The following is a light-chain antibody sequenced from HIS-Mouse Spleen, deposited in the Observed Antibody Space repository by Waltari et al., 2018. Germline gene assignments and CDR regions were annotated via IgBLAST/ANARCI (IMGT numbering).Light chain of an antibody. CDR3: CSYAGSYTGV. CDR2: DVS. Sequence: QSALTQPRSVSGSPGQSVTISCTGTSSDVGGYNYVSWYQQHPGKAPKLMIYDVSRRPSGVPDRFSGSKSSHTASLTISGLQAEDEADYCCCSYAGSYTGVFGGGTKLTVL. J-gene: IGLJ3*02. CDR1: SSDVGGYNY. V-gene: IGLV2-11*01.